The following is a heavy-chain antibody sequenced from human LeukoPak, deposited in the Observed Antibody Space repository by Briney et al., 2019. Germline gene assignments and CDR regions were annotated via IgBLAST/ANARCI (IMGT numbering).Heavy chain of an antibody. CDR2: INHSGST. V-gene: IGHV4-34*01. J-gene: IGHJ4*02. Sequence: PSETPSLTCAVYGGSFSGYYWSWIRQPPGKGPEWIGEINHSGSTNCNPSLKSRVTISVDTSKNQFSLKLSSVTAADTAVYYCARVSRELLPHYWGQGTLVTVSS. CDR3: ARVSRELLPHY. CDR1: GGSFSGYY. D-gene: IGHD1-26*01.